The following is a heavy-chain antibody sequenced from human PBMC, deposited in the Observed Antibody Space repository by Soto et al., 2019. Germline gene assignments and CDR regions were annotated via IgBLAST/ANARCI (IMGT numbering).Heavy chain of an antibody. CDR1: GASISGFY. CDR2: IYATGTT. J-gene: IGHJ5*02. Sequence: SETLSLTCTVSGASISGFYWSWIRKSAGKGLEWIGRIYATGTTDYNPSLKSRVMMSVDTSKKQFSLKLRSVTAADTAVYYCVRDGTKSLRDWFDLWGQGISVTVSS. V-gene: IGHV4-4*07. CDR3: VRDGTKSLRDWFDL. D-gene: IGHD1-1*01.